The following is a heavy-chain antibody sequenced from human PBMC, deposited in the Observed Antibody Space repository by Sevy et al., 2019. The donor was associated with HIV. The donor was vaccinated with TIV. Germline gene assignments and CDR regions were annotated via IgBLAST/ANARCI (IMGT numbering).Heavy chain of an antibody. Sequence: GGSLRLSCAASGFTFGDYAMSWIRQAPGKGLEWVGFIRSKIYGGTTESAASVKGRFTISRDDSKSIAYLEMNSLKTEDTAVYYCTRVQGTISAYYYFGMDVWGQGTTVTVSS. D-gene: IGHD3-3*01. CDR3: TRVQGTISAYYYFGMDV. V-gene: IGHV3-49*03. J-gene: IGHJ6*02. CDR1: GFTFGDYA. CDR2: IRSKIYGGTT.